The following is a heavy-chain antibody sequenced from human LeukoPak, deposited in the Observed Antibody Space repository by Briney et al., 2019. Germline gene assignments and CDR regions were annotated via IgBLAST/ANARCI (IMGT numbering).Heavy chain of an antibody. Sequence: SETLSLTCTVSGGSISSYYWSWIRQPPGKGLEWIGYIYYSGSTNYNPSLKSRVTISVDTSKNQFSLKLISVTAADTAVYYCARLRNSHSSSWYENSFDYWGQGTLVTVSS. CDR2: IYYSGST. CDR1: GGSISSYY. CDR3: ARLRNSHSSSWYENSFDY. J-gene: IGHJ4*02. V-gene: IGHV4-59*08. D-gene: IGHD6-13*01.